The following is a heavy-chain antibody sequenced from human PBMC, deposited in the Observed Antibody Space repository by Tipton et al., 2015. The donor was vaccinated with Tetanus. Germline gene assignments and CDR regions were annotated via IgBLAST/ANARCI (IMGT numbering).Heavy chain of an antibody. CDR1: GFTFRSYS. J-gene: IGHJ3*02. CDR3: VRDPLYAFDI. V-gene: IGHV3-48*02. Sequence: GSLRLSCAASGFTFRSYSMNWVRQAPGKGLEWVSYISSGSDGIYYADSVKGRFTISRDNAKNSLYLLTNSLRDEDTAVYFCVRDPLYAFDIWGQGTMLTVSS. CDR2: ISSGSDGI.